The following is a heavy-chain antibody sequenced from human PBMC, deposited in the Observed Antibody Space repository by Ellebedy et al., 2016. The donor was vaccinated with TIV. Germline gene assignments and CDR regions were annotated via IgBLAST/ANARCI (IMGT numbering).Heavy chain of an antibody. V-gene: IGHV1-69*13. Sequence: AASVKVSCKASGGTFSSYAISWVRQAPGQGLEWMGGIIPIFGTANYAQKFQGRVTVTADESTSTAYMELSSLRSEDTAVYYCATVFDGYRGLDYWGQGTLVTVSS. D-gene: IGHD5-24*01. CDR2: IIPIFGTA. CDR3: ATVFDGYRGLDY. J-gene: IGHJ4*02. CDR1: GGTFSSYA.